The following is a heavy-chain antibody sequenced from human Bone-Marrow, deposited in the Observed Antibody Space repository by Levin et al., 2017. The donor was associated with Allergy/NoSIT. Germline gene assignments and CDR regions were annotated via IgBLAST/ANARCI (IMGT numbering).Heavy chain of an antibody. CDR1: GGSVSDDTYY. CDR3: ARGRDTAVADSDY. CDR2: IYYSGST. Sequence: SETLSLTCTVSGGSVSDDTYYWSWIRQPPGTGLEWIGYIYYSGSTNYNPSLKSRVTMSVDTSKNQFSLKVTSVTAADTAVYYCARGRDTAVADSDYWGQGTLVTVSS. J-gene: IGHJ4*02. D-gene: IGHD6-19*01. V-gene: IGHV4-61*01.